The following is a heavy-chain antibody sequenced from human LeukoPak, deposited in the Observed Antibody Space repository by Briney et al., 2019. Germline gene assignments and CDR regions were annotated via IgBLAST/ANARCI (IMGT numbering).Heavy chain of an antibody. CDR1: GFTFSSFA. J-gene: IGHJ3*02. V-gene: IGHV3-23*01. Sequence: PGGSLRLSCAASGFTFSSFAMSWVRQAPGKGLEWVSVISGSGGSTYYADSVKGRFIISRDKSKNTLYLQMNSLRAEDTAVYYCAKDLPYSDGDAFDIWGQGTMVTVSS. D-gene: IGHD2-15*01. CDR3: AKDLPYSDGDAFDI. CDR2: ISGSGGST.